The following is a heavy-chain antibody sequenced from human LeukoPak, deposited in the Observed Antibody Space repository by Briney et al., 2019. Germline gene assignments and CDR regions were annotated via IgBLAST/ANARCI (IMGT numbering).Heavy chain of an antibody. CDR3: ARDFGPNILTGYFFDH. CDR2: ISGSGGTT. CDR1: GLIFSNFA. D-gene: IGHD3-9*01. J-gene: IGHJ4*02. V-gene: IGHV3-23*01. Sequence: GGSLRLSCAASGLIFSNFAMSWVRQAPGKGPQWVSSISGSGGTTYIADSVKGRFTISRDNSKNSLYLQMNGLRAEDTAVYYCARDFGPNILTGYFFDHWGQGTLVTVSS.